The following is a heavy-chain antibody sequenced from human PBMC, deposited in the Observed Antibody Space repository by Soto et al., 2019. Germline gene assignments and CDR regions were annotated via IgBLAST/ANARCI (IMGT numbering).Heavy chain of an antibody. CDR3: AKDQGGSGSYHLRWFDP. Sequence: GGSLRLSCAASGFTFSSYAMSWVRQAPGKGLEWVSAISGSGGSTYYADSVKGRFTISRDNSKNTLYLQMNSLRAEDTAVYYCAKDQGGSGSYHLRWFDPWGQGTLVTVSS. CDR1: GFTFSSYA. J-gene: IGHJ5*02. CDR2: ISGSGGST. V-gene: IGHV3-23*01. D-gene: IGHD3-10*01.